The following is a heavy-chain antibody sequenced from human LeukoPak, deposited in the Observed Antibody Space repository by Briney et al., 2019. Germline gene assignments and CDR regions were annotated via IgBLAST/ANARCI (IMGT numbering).Heavy chain of an antibody. J-gene: IGHJ6*02. V-gene: IGHV3-30*01. CDR1: GFTFNNYA. Sequence: GGSLRLSCAASGFTFNNYAMHWVRQAPGKGLEWVTIMSSNGNSRFYANSVRGRFTVSRDSSNNTLYLQMNGLSAKGTAVYYCARGTAYYYGMDVWGQGTTVIVSS. CDR3: ARGTAYYYGMDV. D-gene: IGHD5-18*01. CDR2: MSSNGNSR.